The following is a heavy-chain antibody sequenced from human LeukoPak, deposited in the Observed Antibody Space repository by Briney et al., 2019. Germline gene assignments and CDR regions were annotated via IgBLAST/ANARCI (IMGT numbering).Heavy chain of an antibody. Sequence: VASVKVSCKASGYTFTSYAMNWVRQAPGQGLEWMGWINTNTGNPTYAQGFTGRFVFSLDTSVSTAYLQISSLKAEDTAVYYCARGTYDSSGYFCADWGQGTLVTVSS. D-gene: IGHD3-22*01. V-gene: IGHV7-4-1*02. CDR1: GYTFTSYA. CDR3: ARGTYDSSGYFCAD. J-gene: IGHJ4*02. CDR2: INTNTGNP.